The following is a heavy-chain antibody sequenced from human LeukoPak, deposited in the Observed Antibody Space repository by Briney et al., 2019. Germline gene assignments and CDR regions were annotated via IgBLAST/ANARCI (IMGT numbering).Heavy chain of an antibody. CDR2: IIPILGIA. CDR3: ARVGAAATQYYFDY. D-gene: IGHD2-15*01. Sequence: ASVKVSCKASGGTFSSYAIIWVRQAPGQGLEWMGRIIPILGIANYAQKFQGRVTITADKSTSTAYMELSSLRSEDTAVYYCARVGAAATQYYFDYWGQGTLVTVSS. V-gene: IGHV1-69*04. J-gene: IGHJ4*02. CDR1: GGTFSSYA.